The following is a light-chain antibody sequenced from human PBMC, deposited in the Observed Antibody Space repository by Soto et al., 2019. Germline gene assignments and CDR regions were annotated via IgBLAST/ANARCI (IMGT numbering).Light chain of an antibody. CDR1: QSISNY. V-gene: IGKV1-39*01. CDR3: QQSYSTPRT. CDR2: GAS. J-gene: IGKJ1*01. Sequence: DIQMTQSPSSLSASVGDRVTITCRASQSISNYLNWYQQKPGKAPKLLIYGASSLQSGVPSRFSGSGSGTDFTLTISSLQPEDFATYYCQQSYSTPRTFGQGTKV.